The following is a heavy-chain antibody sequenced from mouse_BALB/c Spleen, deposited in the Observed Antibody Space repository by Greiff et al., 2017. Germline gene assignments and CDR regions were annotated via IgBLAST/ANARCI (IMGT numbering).Heavy chain of an antibody. CDR3: ARASTTATKAMDY. Sequence: EVQVVESGGGLVQPGGSRKLSCAASGFTFSSFGMHWVRQAPEKGLEWVAYISSGSSTIYYADTVKGRFTISRDNPKNTLFLQMTSLRSEDTAMYYCARASTTATKAMDYWGQGTSVTVSS. V-gene: IGHV5-17*02. J-gene: IGHJ4*01. CDR2: ISSGSSTI. CDR1: GFTFSSFG. D-gene: IGHD1-2*01.